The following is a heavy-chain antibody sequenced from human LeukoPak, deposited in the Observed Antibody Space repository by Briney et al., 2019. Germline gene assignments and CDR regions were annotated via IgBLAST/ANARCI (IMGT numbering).Heavy chain of an antibody. D-gene: IGHD6-25*01. CDR2: IYTSGST. CDR3: ARADKAAGFDY. CDR1: GGSISSGSYY. Sequence: PSETLSLTCTVSGGSISSGSYYWSWIRQPAGKGLEWIGRIYTSGSTNYNPSLKSRVTISVDTSKNQFSLKLSSVTAADTAVYYCARADKAAGFDYWGQGTLVTVSS. V-gene: IGHV4-61*02. J-gene: IGHJ4*02.